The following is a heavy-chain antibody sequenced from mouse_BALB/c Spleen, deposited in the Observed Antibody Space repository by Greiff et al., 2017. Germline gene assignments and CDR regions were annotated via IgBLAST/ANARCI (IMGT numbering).Heavy chain of an antibody. J-gene: IGHJ3*01. V-gene: IGHV5-12-1*01. CDR1: GFAFSSYD. Sequence: EVKLVESGGGLVKPGGSLKLSCAASGFAFSSYDMSWVRQTPEKRLEWVAYISSGGGSTYYPDTVKGRFTISRDNAKNTLYLQMSSLKSEDTAMYYCARHERRGAWFAYWGQGTLVTVSA. CDR2: ISSGGGST. CDR3: ARHERRGAWFAY.